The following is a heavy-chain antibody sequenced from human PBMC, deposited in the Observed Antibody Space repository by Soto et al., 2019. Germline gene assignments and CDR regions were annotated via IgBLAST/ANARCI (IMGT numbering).Heavy chain of an antibody. CDR2: IHHRGPT. D-gene: IGHD1-20*01. J-gene: IGHJ4*02. Sequence: QVQLQESGPGLVKPSGTLSLNCKVSGDSISSSEWWSWVRQPPGKVLEWIAEIHHRGPTNYHPSLQSRGTITVDKYKNQISLRLSTVTAADTAVYYCARGGITAVRNYYCDHWGQGTLVTVSS. CDR1: GDSISSSEW. CDR3: ARGGITAVRNYYCDH. V-gene: IGHV4-4*02.